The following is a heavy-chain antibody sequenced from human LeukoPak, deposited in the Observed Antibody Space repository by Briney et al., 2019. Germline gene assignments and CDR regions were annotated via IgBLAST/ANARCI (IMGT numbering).Heavy chain of an antibody. D-gene: IGHD3-22*01. CDR2: IIPILGIA. V-gene: IGHV1-69*04. CDR1: GGTFSSYA. CDR3: ARVGTYYYDTAFDY. J-gene: IGHJ4*02. Sequence: SVKVSCKASGGTFSSYAISWVRQAPGQGLEWMGRIIPILGIANYAQKFQGRVTITADKSTSTAYMELSSLRSEDTAVYYCARVGTYYYDTAFDYWGQGTLVTVSS.